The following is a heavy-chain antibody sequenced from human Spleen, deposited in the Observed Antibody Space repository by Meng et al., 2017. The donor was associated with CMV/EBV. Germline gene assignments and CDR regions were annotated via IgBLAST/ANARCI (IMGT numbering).Heavy chain of an antibody. D-gene: IGHD6-19*01. CDR3: ASCGYSSGWWGILDY. Sequence: QRLLQQGVGGVLEPSEPLSSICGVYGGYFSGYDWSWIRRPPETRLEWIGGIDHTGSTNYNQSLKGRFTITVDTTKPQSSLKLSSVPAAATAVDYCASCGYSSGWWGILDYWGQGTLVTVSS. CDR2: IDHTGST. J-gene: IGHJ4*02. V-gene: IGHV4-34*01. CDR1: GGYFSGYD.